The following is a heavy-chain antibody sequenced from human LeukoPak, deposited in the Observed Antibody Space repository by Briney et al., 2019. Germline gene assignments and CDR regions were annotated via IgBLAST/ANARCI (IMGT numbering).Heavy chain of an antibody. CDR1: GGSISSSGYY. V-gene: IGHV4-39*07. D-gene: IGHD4-11*01. CDR2: IYYSGSS. J-gene: IGHJ4*02. Sequence: SETLSLTCTVSGGSISSSGYYWGWVRQPPGNELEWIGSIYYSGSSHYNPSLKSRVSMSRDTAKNQFSLNLSSVTAADTAVYYCAREGRVGTVTTLNYFDYWGQGTLVTVSS. CDR3: AREGRVGTVTTLNYFDY.